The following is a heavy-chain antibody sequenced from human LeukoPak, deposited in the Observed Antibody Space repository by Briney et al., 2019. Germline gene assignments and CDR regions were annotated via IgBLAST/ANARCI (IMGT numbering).Heavy chain of an antibody. CDR3: ARDRIAVVTAIPEY. CDR1: GFTFSSYA. D-gene: IGHD2-21*02. CDR2: ISYDGSNK. J-gene: IGHJ4*02. V-gene: IGHV3-30-3*01. Sequence: GRSLRLSCAASGFTFSSYAMHWVRQAPGKGLEWVAVISYDGSNKYYADSVKGRFTISRDNSKNTLYLQMNSLRAEDTAVYYCARDRIAVVTAIPEYWGQGTLVTVSS.